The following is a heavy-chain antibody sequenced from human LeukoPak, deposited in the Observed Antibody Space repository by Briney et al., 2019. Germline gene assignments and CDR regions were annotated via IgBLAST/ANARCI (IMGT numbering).Heavy chain of an antibody. D-gene: IGHD6-19*01. CDR3: AKDSAYSSGWYLDDY. V-gene: IGHV3-23*01. J-gene: IGHJ4*02. CDR1: GFTFSSYA. CDR2: IGAGGGPT. Sequence: GGSLRLSCSASGFTFSSYAMHWVRQAPGKGLEWVSAIGAGGGPTYYADPVKGRFTISRDDSKNTVYHQMNSLRAEDTALYFCAKDSAYSSGWYLDDYWGQGTLVTVSS.